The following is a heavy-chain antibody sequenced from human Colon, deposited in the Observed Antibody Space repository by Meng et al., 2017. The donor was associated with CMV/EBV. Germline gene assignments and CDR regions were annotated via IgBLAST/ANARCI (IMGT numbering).Heavy chain of an antibody. V-gene: IGHV3-33*06. CDR1: GFVFSGYG. CDR2: IWFDGSRK. D-gene: IGHD6-19*01. Sequence: GESLKISCAASGFVFSGYGTHWVRQAPGKGLEWLASIWFDGSRKYYADSVKGRFTISRDNSRNTLYLQMNNLRVEETAVFYCVKGGWGDYWGQGTVVTVSS. CDR3: VKGGWGDY. J-gene: IGHJ4*02.